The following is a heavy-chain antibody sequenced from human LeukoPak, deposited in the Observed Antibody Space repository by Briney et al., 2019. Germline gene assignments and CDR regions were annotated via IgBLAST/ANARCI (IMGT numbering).Heavy chain of an antibody. CDR2: INKDGSRT. CDR1: GFTMEPFA. CDR3: ATWAFYHNLDV. Sequence: PGGSLRLSCAASGFTMEPFAMHWVRQAPGKSLEWVSNINKDGSRTYYADSVKGRFTISRDNSKNSLYLQMNSLRTEDSALYYCATWAFYHNLDVWGRGTTVTVSS. D-gene: IGHD1-14*01. J-gene: IGHJ6*02. V-gene: IGHV3-43*02.